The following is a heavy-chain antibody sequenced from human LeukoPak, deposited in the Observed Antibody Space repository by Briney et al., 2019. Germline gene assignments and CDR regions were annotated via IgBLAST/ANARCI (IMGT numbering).Heavy chain of an antibody. J-gene: IGHJ5*02. Sequence: PSETLSLTYAVSGGSISSINWWSWIRQPPGRGLEWNGETYHSGSTNYNPALKHRDTMSVDTSKNRFSLKQRPVTAADTAVYYCARDYAFTSLEMATILNWFDPWGQGMMVTVSS. CDR1: GGSISSINW. V-gene: IGHV4-4*02. D-gene: IGHD5-24*01. CDR2: TYHSGST. CDR3: ARDYAFTSLEMATILNWFDP.